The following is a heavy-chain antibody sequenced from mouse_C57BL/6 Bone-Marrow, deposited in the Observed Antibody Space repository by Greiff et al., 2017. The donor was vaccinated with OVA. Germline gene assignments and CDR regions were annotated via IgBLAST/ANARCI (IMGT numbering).Heavy chain of an antibody. D-gene: IGHD2-3*01. CDR2: IYPGSGNT. J-gene: IGHJ2*01. V-gene: IGHV1-76*01. CDR1: GYTFTDYY. Sequence: QVQLQQSGAEVVRPGASVKLSCKASGYTFTDYYINWVKQRPGQGLAWIARIYPGSGNTYYNEKFKGKATLTAEKSSNTAYMQLSSLTSEDSAVYFCARDDGYFFEYWGQGTTLTVSS. CDR3: ARDDGYFFEY.